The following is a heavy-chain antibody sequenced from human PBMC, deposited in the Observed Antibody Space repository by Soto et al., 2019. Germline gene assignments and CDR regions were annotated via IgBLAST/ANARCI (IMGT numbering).Heavy chain of an antibody. V-gene: IGHV4-59*08. CDR1: GGSFIGYN. CDR2: VFANGGT. D-gene: IGHD3-10*01. CDR3: ARRGYGARHGPVDV. Sequence: SETLSLTCSVSGGSFIGYNWSWIRRPPGMRLEWIGYVFANGGTSYNPSLSSRVTISIDTSKSQFSLKLNSVTAADTAVYYCARRGYGARHGPVDVGGKGTTVTVPS. J-gene: IGHJ6*03.